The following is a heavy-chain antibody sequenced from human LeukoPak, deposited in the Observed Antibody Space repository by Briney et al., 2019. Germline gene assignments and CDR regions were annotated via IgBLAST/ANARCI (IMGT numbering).Heavy chain of an antibody. CDR2: FYYSGNT. D-gene: IGHD1-1*01. V-gene: IGHV4-59*01. CDR1: GGSISSYY. CDR3: ARTNVANSFDI. J-gene: IGHJ3*02. Sequence: SETLSLTCTVSGGSISSYYGSWIRQPPGKGLEWIGYFYYSGNTNYNPSLKSRVTISVDTSKNQFSLKLSSVTAADTAVYYCARTNVANSFDIWGQGTMVTVSS.